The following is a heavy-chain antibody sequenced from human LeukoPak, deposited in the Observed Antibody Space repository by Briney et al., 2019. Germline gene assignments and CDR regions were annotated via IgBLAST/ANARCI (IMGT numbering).Heavy chain of an antibody. Sequence: GGSLRLSCAASGFTFSSYAISWVRQAPGKGLEWISVISGGGSRTYYAASVKGRFTISRDNSENTLYLQMISLRAEDTAVYYCANYGSVSYFAYWGQGTLVTVSS. J-gene: IGHJ4*02. CDR2: ISGGGSRT. D-gene: IGHD3-10*01. CDR1: GFTFSSYA. CDR3: ANYGSVSYFAY. V-gene: IGHV3-23*01.